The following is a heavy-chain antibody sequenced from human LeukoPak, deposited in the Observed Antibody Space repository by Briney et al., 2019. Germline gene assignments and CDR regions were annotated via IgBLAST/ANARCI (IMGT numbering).Heavy chain of an antibody. D-gene: IGHD5-24*01. Sequence: PGGSLRLSCAASGFTFSSYAMSWVRQAPGKGLDWVSAIGPTGASTYYADSVKGRFTISRDNSKNTLYLQMNSLRAEDTAVYYCGKVPGTCLQSSYFDYWGQGALVTVSS. CDR2: IGPTGAST. CDR1: GFTFSSYA. V-gene: IGHV3-23*01. J-gene: IGHJ4*02. CDR3: GKVPGTCLQSSYFDY.